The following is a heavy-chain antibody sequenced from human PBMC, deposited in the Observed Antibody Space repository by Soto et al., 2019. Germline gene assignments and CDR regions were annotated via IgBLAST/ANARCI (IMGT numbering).Heavy chain of an antibody. Sequence: VHLVESGGAVAQPGTSLRLSCAASGFSFRSWAMHWARKAPGKALEWVADMSYDGNRKWYAASVEGRFTISRDNSKDSLYLQLDNLRPEDTAVYSCARGIGGSSYVHTSYYSALDSCGPATTVTVSS. CDR1: GFSFRSWA. V-gene: IGHV3-30*04. CDR3: ARGIGGSSYVHTSYYSALDS. D-gene: IGHD2-15*01. J-gene: IGHJ6*02. CDR2: MSYDGNRK.